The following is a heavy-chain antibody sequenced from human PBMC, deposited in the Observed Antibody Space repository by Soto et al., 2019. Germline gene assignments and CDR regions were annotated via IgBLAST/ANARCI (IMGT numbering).Heavy chain of an antibody. J-gene: IGHJ4*02. V-gene: IGHV3-30*18. Sequence: QAGGSLRLSCAASGFTFSSYGMHWVRQAPGKGLEWVAVISYDGSNKYYADSVKGRFTISRDNSKNTLYLQMNSLRAEDTAVYYCAKDSRGNVDNLDYWGQGTLVTVSS. D-gene: IGHD1-1*01. CDR2: ISYDGSNK. CDR1: GFTFSSYG. CDR3: AKDSRGNVDNLDY.